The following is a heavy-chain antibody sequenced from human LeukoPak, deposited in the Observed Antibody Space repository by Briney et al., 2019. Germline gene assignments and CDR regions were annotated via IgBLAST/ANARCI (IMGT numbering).Heavy chain of an antibody. V-gene: IGHV3-48*01. CDR3: ARRGEGSYYNNFDY. CDR1: GFTFSSYS. CDR2: ISSSSSTI. J-gene: IGHJ4*02. D-gene: IGHD3-10*01. Sequence: QSGGSLRLSCAASGFTFSSYSMNWVRQAPGKGLEWVSYISSSSSTIYYGDSVKGRFTISRDNAKNSLYLQMSSLRAEDTAVYYCARRGEGSYYNNFDYWGQGTLVTVSS.